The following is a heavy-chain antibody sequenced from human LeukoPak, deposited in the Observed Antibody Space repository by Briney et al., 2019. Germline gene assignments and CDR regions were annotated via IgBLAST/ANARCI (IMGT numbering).Heavy chain of an antibody. D-gene: IGHD3-16*01. CDR3: ARGGSRHAFDI. V-gene: IGHV3-7*01. Sequence: PGGSLRLSCVASGFTFSSYWMSWVRQAPGKGLEWVANIKQDGSEKYYVDFVKGRFTISRDNAKNSLYLQMNSLRAEDTAVYFCARGGSRHAFDIWGQGTMLTVSS. J-gene: IGHJ3*02. CDR2: IKQDGSEK. CDR1: GFTFSSYW.